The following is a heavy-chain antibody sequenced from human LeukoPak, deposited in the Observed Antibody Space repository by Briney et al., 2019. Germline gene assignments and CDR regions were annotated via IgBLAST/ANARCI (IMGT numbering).Heavy chain of an antibody. Sequence: PGGSLRLSCAASGFTFSSYEMNWVRQAPGKGLEWVSYISSSGYTIYYADSVRGRFTISRGNAKNSLYLQMNSLRAEDTAVYYCARDPGCSGRSCYSPYFDYWGQGTLVTVSS. V-gene: IGHV3-48*03. CDR1: GFTFSSYE. CDR3: ARDPGCSGRSCYSPYFDY. CDR2: ISSSGYTI. D-gene: IGHD2-15*01. J-gene: IGHJ4*02.